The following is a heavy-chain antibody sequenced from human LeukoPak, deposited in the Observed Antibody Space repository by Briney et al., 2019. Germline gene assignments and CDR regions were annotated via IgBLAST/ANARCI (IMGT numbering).Heavy chain of an antibody. Sequence: PSETLSLTCAVYGGSFSGYFWNWIRQFPGKGPEWIGEINHSGNINYNPSLKSRLTLSVDTSKNQFSLNLKSVTAADTAVYYCARIRDGYNPPDYWGQGTLVTVSS. V-gene: IGHV4-34*01. CDR1: GGSFSGYF. J-gene: IGHJ4*02. D-gene: IGHD5-24*01. CDR3: ARIRDGYNPPDY. CDR2: INHSGNI.